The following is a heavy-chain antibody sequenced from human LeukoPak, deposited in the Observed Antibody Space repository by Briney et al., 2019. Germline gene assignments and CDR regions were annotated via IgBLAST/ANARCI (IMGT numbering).Heavy chain of an antibody. CDR3: ARADYGDYVF. CDR2: IYYSGST. D-gene: IGHD4-17*01. CDR1: GGSISSSTYY. J-gene: IGHJ4*02. V-gene: IGHV4-39*07. Sequence: PSETLSLTCTVSGGSISSSTYYWGWIRQPPGKGREWLGSIYYSGSTYYNPALKSRVTISVDTSKNQFSLKLTSVTAADTAVYYCARADYGDYVFWGQGTLVTVSS.